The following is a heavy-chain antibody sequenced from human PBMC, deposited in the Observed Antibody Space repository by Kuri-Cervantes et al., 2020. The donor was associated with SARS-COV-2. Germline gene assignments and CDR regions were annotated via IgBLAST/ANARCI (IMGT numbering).Heavy chain of an antibody. J-gene: IGHJ3*02. CDR3: ARRTRYCSSTSCDIGAFDI. D-gene: IGHD2-2*02. Sequence: GESLKISCKGCGYRFTSYWISWVRQMPGKGLEWMGRIDPSDSYTNYSPSFQGHVTISADKSISTAYLRWSSLKASDTAMYYCARRTRYCSSTSCDIGAFDIWGQGTMVTVSS. CDR2: IDPSDSYT. CDR1: GYRFTSYW. V-gene: IGHV5-10-1*01.